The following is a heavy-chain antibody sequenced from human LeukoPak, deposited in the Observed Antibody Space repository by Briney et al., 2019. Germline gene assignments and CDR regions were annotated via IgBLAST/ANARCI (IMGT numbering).Heavy chain of an antibody. D-gene: IGHD4-17*01. Sequence: GESLNISRKGPGYSFTSYWIGWVRQMPGKGLEWMGIIYPGDSDTRYSPSFQGQVTISADKSISTAYLQWSSLKASDTAMYYCARQAVPRWFDPWGQGTLVTVSS. CDR2: IYPGDSDT. V-gene: IGHV5-51*01. CDR3: ARQAVPRWFDP. J-gene: IGHJ5*02. CDR1: GYSFTSYW.